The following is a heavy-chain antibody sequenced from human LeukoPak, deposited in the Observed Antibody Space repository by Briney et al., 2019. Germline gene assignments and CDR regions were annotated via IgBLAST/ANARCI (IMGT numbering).Heavy chain of an antibody. CDR2: ISSSSTSI. Sequence: GGSLRLSCAASGFTFSSYEMNWVRQAPGKGLEWVSFISSSSTSIYYADSVKGRFTISRDNAGSSLFLRMNSLRDEDTAVYYCARSGVVAVLFPTDFDYWGQGALVTVSS. CDR1: GFTFSSYE. J-gene: IGHJ4*02. V-gene: IGHV3-21*01. CDR3: ARSGVVAVLFPTDFDY. D-gene: IGHD3-10*01.